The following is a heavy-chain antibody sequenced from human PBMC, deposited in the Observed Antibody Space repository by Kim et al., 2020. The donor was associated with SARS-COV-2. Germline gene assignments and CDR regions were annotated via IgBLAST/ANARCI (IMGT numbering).Heavy chain of an antibody. J-gene: IGHJ4*02. D-gene: IGHD4-17*01. Sequence: AQKFKGRVTMTRDTSISPAYMELSRLRSDDTAVYYCARDRADLTTHFDYWGQGTLVTVSS. V-gene: IGHV1-2*02. CDR3: ARDRADLTTHFDY.